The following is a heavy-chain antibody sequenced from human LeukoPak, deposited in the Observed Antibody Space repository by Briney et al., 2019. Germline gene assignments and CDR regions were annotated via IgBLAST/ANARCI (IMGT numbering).Heavy chain of an antibody. CDR2: INYSGSS. CDR3: ARHGASGSLRNFDY. Sequence: SETLSLTCSVSGGSINSFIYFWGWIRRPPGTGLEWIGSINYSGSSKYNPSLKSRVTMSVDTSKNQFSLKLTSVTAADTAIYYCARHGASGSLRNFDYWGQGGLVTVSS. CDR1: GGSINSFIYF. V-gene: IGHV4-39*01. J-gene: IGHJ4*02. D-gene: IGHD1-26*01.